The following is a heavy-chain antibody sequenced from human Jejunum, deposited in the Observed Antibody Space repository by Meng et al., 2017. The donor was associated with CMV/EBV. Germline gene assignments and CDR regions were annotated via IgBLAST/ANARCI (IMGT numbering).Heavy chain of an antibody. J-gene: IGHJ4*02. D-gene: IGHD1-26*01. CDR1: GFRFSDYY. Sequence: AASGFRFSDYYMSWIRQAPGKGLEWVSSIDASSNYIYYADSVKGRFTISRDNAKNLLYLQMNSLRADDMAVYYCARDLVAATAPNNWGQGTLVTVSS. CDR3: ARDLVAATAPNN. V-gene: IGHV3-11*06. CDR2: IDASSNYI.